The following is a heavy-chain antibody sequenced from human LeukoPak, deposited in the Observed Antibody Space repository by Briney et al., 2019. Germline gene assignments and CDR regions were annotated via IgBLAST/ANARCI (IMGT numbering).Heavy chain of an antibody. CDR2: IYYSGST. CDR1: GGSIGTYY. CDR3: ARAEDGYNFDY. J-gene: IGHJ4*02. D-gene: IGHD5-24*01. Sequence: PSETLSLTCTVSGGSIGTYYWNWIRQPPGKGLEWIGYIYYSGSTSYNPALKSRVTISVDTSKNQFSLKVTSVTAADTAVYYCARAEDGYNFDYWGQGTLVTVSS. V-gene: IGHV4-59*01.